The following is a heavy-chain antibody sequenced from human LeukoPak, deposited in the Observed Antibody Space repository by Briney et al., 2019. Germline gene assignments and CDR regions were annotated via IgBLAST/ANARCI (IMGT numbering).Heavy chain of an antibody. CDR3: ARDDSSYYYDSSGYYYGMDV. CDR2: IYYSGST. V-gene: IGHV4-39*07. J-gene: IGHJ6*02. CDR1: GGSISSSSYY. D-gene: IGHD3-22*01. Sequence: SETLSLTCTVSGGSISSSSYYWGWIRQPPGKGLEWIGSIYYSGSTYYNPSLKSRVTISVDTSKNQFSLRLSSVTAADTAVYYCARDDSSYYYDSSGYYYGMDVWGQGTTVTVSS.